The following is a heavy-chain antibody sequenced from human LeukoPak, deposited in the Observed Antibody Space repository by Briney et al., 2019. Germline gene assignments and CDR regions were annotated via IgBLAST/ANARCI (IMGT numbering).Heavy chain of an antibody. V-gene: IGHV3-21*04. J-gene: IGHJ4*02. CDR1: GFTFSSYS. CDR3: AKEVGAMATY. D-gene: IGHD5-18*01. CDR2: ISSSSSYI. Sequence: PGGSLRLSCAASGFTFSSYSMNWVRQAPGKGLEWVSSISSSSSYIYYADSVKGRFTISRDNSKNTLYLQMNSLRAEDTAVYYCAKEVGAMATYWGQGTLVTVSS.